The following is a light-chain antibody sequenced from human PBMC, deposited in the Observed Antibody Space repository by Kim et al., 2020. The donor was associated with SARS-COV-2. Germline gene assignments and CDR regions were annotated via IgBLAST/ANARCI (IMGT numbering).Light chain of an antibody. V-gene: IGKV1-39*01. CDR1: QSISTY. CDR3: QQGYST. J-gene: IGKJ2*01. Sequence: DIQMTQSPSSLSASVGDRVTITCRARQSISTYLNWYQQKTGQAPKLLIYGASNLTSGVPSRFSGSGSETDFTLTISTLQPEDFGTYSCQQGYSTFGQGTKLAI. CDR2: GAS.